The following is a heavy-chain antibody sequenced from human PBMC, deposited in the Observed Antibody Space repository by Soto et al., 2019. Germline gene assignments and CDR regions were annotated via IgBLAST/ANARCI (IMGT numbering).Heavy chain of an antibody. CDR1: GFTFSSYG. CDR3: ARDLWGRGNWNYALGY. Sequence: QVQLVESGGGVVQPGRSLRLSCAASGFTFSSYGMHWVRQAPGKGLEWVAVIWYDGSNKYYADSVKGRFTISRDNSKNTLYLQMNSLSAEDTAVYYCARDLWGRGNWNYALGYWGQGTLVTVSS. V-gene: IGHV3-33*01. D-gene: IGHD1-7*01. J-gene: IGHJ4*02. CDR2: IWYDGSNK.